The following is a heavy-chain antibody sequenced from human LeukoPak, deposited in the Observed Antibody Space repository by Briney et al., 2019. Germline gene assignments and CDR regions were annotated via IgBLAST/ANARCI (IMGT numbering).Heavy chain of an antibody. CDR2: ISSGGNT. J-gene: IGHJ4*02. CDR1: GGSISIYY. Sequence: SETLSLTCTVSGGSISIYYWSWIRQPPGKGLEWIGYISSGGNTNYNPSLKSRVTISVDTSKSQFSLYLSSVTAADTAVYYCARHVSTGTYPLDYWGQGTLVTVSS. CDR3: ARHVSTGTYPLDY. V-gene: IGHV4-59*08. D-gene: IGHD1-26*01.